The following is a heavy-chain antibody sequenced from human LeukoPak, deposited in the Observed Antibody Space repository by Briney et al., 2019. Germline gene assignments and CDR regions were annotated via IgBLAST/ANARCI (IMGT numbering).Heavy chain of an antibody. D-gene: IGHD3-10*01. Sequence: KPSQTLSLTCTVAGGSISNYHWSWFRQPPGTGLEWNGYIEYRGRTTYNSSLKSRVTLSVDTSKNQFSLKWNSLTATEPPVYYCARVKYSSWSSSSWCDPWGQGTPVGVSS. CDR2: IEYRGRT. CDR1: GGSISNYH. CDR3: ARVKYSSWSSSSWCDP. J-gene: IGHJ5*02. V-gene: IGHV4-59*08.